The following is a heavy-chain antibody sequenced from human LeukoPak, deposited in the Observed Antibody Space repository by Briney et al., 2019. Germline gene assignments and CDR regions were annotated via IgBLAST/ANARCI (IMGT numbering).Heavy chain of an antibody. CDR2: IYYSGST. CDR3: ASYYYDSSGYTWYYFDY. CDR1: GFTFSRNGM. Sequence: GSLRLSCAASGFTFSRNGMTWVRQAPGKGLEWIGSIYYSGSTYYNPSLKSRVTISADTSKNQFSLKLSSVTAADTAMYYCASYYYDSSGYTWYYFDYWGQGTPVTVSS. V-gene: IGHV4-39*07. J-gene: IGHJ4*02. D-gene: IGHD3-22*01.